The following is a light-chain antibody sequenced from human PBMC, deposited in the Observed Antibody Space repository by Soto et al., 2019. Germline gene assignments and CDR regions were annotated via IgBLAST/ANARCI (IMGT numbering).Light chain of an antibody. CDR2: WAS. V-gene: IGKV4-1*01. J-gene: IGKJ1*01. Sequence: DIVMTQSPDSLAVSLGERASINCKSSQSVLYTSDNRNYLAWYQQKPGQPPKLFIYWASNRESGVPDRFSGSGSETDFTLTISSLQAEDVAVYYCQQYYSPPPTFGQGTKVEIK. CDR1: QSVLYTSDNRNY. CDR3: QQYYSPPPT.